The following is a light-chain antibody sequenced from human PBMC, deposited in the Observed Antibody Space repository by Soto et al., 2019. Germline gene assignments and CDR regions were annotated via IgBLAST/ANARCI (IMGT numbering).Light chain of an antibody. CDR3: CSSYGGSYSYV. V-gene: IGLV2-11*01. CDR2: DVT. Sequence: SALTQPRSVSGSPGQSVTISCTGTNSDVGGYNYVSWYQHHPGKAPKLIIYDVTKRPSGVPGRFSGSKSGNTASLTISGLQAEDEADYYCCSSYGGSYSYVFGTGTKVTVL. J-gene: IGLJ1*01. CDR1: NSDVGGYNY.